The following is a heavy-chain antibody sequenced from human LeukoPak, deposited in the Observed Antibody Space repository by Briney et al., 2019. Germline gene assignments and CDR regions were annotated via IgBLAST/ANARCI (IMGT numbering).Heavy chain of an antibody. J-gene: IGHJ4*02. V-gene: IGHV4-59*08. CDR3: ARHDPYSSSWPPGNDY. CDR2: IYYSGST. Sequence: SETLSLTCTVSGGSISSYYWSWIRQPPGKGLEWIGYIYYSGSTNYNPSLKSRVTISVDTSKNQFSLKLSSVTAADTAVYYCARHDPYSSSWPPGNDYWGQGTLVTVSS. D-gene: IGHD6-13*01. CDR1: GGSISSYY.